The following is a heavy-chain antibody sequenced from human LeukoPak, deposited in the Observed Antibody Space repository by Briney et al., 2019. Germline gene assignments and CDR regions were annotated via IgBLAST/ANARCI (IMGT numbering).Heavy chain of an antibody. CDR3: ARDFEVTTYYFDY. CDR1: GFTFSDYY. CDR2: ISSSGSTI. J-gene: IGHJ4*02. D-gene: IGHD2-21*02. Sequence: PGGSLRLSCAASGFTFSDYYMSWIRQAPGKGLEWVSYISSSGSTIYYADSVKGRFTISRDNAKNSLYLQMNSLRAEDTAVYYCARDFEVTTYYFDYWGQGTLVTVSS. V-gene: IGHV3-11*04.